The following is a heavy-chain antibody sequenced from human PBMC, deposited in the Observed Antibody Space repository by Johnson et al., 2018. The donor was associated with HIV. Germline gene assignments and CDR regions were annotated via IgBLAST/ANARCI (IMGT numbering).Heavy chain of an antibody. V-gene: IGHV3-20*04. Sequence: VQLVESGGGVVRPVGSLRLSCAASGFTFDDYGMSWVRQAPGKGLEWVSGINWNGDNTGYTDSLKGRFTISRDNAKKSLCLQMNSLKTEDTAVYYCSTGFSSWAFDIWGQGTMVTVSS. J-gene: IGHJ3*02. CDR2: INWNGDNT. D-gene: IGHD6-13*01. CDR3: STGFSSWAFDI. CDR1: GFTFDDYG.